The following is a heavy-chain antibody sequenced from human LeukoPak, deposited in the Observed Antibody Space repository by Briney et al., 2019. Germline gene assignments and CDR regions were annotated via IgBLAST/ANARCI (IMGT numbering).Heavy chain of an antibody. CDR3: ARRSTLENFFDY. CDR1: GCSISSYY. D-gene: IGHD3-3*01. CDR2: IYYRGTT. Sequence: SETLSLTCTVSGCSISSYYWGWIRQPPGMGLEWIGNIYYRGTTNYNPSLGSRVTLSVDTSNNQLSLKLTSLTAADSAVYYCARRSTLENFFDYWGLGTPVTVSS. V-gene: IGHV4-59*08. J-gene: IGHJ4*02.